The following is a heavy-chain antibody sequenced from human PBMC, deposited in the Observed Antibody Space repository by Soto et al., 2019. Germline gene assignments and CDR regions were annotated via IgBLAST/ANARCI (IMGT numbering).Heavy chain of an antibody. D-gene: IGHD1-7*01. CDR1: EFTFRSYW. CDR3: ARSLPGTYGAFDL. Sequence: EVQLVDPGGGLVQPGGSLRLSCAASEFTFRSYWMHWVRQSPGKGLVWVSRISGDGSSTNYADSVKGRFTISRDNAKNTVYLQIDSLRAEDTAVYYCARSLPGTYGAFDLWGQGTMVTVSS. V-gene: IGHV3-74*01. CDR2: ISGDGSST. J-gene: IGHJ3*01.